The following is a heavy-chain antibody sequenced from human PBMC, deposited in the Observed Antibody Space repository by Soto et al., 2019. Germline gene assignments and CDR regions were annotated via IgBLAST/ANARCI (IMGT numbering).Heavy chain of an antibody. V-gene: IGHV3-30*18. D-gene: IGHD2-15*01. CDR3: AKERDIVVVVAPLDY. J-gene: IGHJ4*02. CDR2: ISYDGSNK. Sequence: GGSLRLSCAASGFTFGSYGMHWVRQAPGKGLEWVTVISYDGSNKYYADSVKGRFTISRDNSKNTLYLQMNSLRAEDTAVYYCAKERDIVVVVAPLDYWGQGTLVTVSS. CDR1: GFTFGSYG.